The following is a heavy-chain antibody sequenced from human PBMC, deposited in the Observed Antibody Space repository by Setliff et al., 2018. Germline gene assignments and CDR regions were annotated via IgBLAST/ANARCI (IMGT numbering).Heavy chain of an antibody. Sequence: ASVKVSCKASGYTFTSYAMNWVRQAPGQGLEWMGWINTNTGNPTYAQGFTGRFVFSLDTSVSTAYLQISSLKAEDTAVYYCARPYGSSARWYFDLWGRGTLVTVSS. V-gene: IGHV7-4-1*02. J-gene: IGHJ2*01. D-gene: IGHD6-6*01. CDR3: ARPYGSSARWYFDL. CDR1: GYTFTSYA. CDR2: INTNTGNP.